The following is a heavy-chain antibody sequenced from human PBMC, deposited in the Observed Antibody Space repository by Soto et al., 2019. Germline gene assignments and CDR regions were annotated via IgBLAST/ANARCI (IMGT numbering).Heavy chain of an antibody. CDR3: ARGNGYHLY. Sequence: SETLSLTCTVSGASINNYYWSWIRQPPGKGLEWIGYIHYTGSTNYNPSLKSRVTISVDTSKNHFSLKLSSVTAADTAVYYCARGNGYHLYWGQGTPVTSP. CDR1: GASINNYY. J-gene: IGHJ4*02. V-gene: IGHV4-59*01. CDR2: IHYTGST. D-gene: IGHD1-1*01.